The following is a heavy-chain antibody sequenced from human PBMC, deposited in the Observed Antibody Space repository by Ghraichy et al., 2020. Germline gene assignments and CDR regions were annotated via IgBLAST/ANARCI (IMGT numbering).Heavy chain of an antibody. Sequence: SETLSLTCAVSGGSISSDGFSWSWIRQSPGKGLEWIGSIFHTENTYYNPSLKSRVTISVDKSRNQFSLNLSSVTAADTAMYYCARRRILGSCSNTGCYVFDLWGQGIQVTVSS. CDR2: IFHTENT. CDR3: ARRRILGSCSNTGCYVFDL. CDR1: GGSISSDGFS. V-gene: IGHV4-30-2*06. D-gene: IGHD2-2*01. J-gene: IGHJ4*02.